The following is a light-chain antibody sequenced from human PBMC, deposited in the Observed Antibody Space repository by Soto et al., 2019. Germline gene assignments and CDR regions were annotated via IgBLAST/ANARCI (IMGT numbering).Light chain of an antibody. V-gene: IGKV3-15*01. J-gene: IGKJ1*01. CDR1: QSVGSD. CDR3: QQYNDWPPFT. CDR2: GAS. Sequence: EIVMTQSPDTLSVSPGEKATLSCRASQSVGSDLAWYQQKPGQAPRLLIYGASTRATGIPANFSGSGSGTEFTLTISSLQSEDFAVYYCQQYNDWPPFTFGQGTKVEFK.